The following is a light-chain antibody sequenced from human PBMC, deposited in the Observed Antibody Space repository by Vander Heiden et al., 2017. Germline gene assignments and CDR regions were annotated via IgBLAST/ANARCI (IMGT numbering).Light chain of an antibody. CDR2: EDT. V-gene: IGLV6-57*01. CDR3: QSYDSSFVV. CDR1: IVSIASNY. J-gene: IGLJ2*01. Sequence: NFMLTQPHSVSESPGTKVTIPFTRRIVSIASNYVHWYQQPPGSSPTTVIYEDTQRPSGVPDRFSGSIASSSNSASLTISGLKTEDEADYYCQSYDSSFVVFGGGTKLTVL.